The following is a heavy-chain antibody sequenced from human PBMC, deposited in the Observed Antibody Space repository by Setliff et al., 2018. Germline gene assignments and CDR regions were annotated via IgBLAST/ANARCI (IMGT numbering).Heavy chain of an antibody. CDR1: GYNFITFG. CDR3: TRGPGPWVVVAMPFDC. V-gene: IGHV1-18*01. D-gene: IGHD5-12*01. Sequence: ASVKVSCKASGYNFITFGISWVRQAPGQGLEWLGWTAPYNGNTDYAQKFQGRVTMTTDTSTNTAHMELRSLTSADTAIYYCTRGPGPWVVVAMPFDCWGQGTLVTVSS. J-gene: IGHJ4*02. CDR2: TAPYNGNT.